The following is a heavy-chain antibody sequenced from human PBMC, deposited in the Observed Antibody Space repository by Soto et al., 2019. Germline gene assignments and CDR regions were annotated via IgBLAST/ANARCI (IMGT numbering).Heavy chain of an antibody. J-gene: IGHJ4*02. CDR2: ISSSSSTI. D-gene: IGHD3-9*01. CDR1: GFTFSSYS. Sequence: PGGSLRLSCAASGFTFSSYSMNWVRQAPGKGLEWVSYISSSSSTIYYADSVKGRFTISRDNAKNSLYLQMNSLRDEDTAVYYCARGRFDILTGYYIHYWGQGTLVTVSS. V-gene: IGHV3-48*02. CDR3: ARGRFDILTGYYIHY.